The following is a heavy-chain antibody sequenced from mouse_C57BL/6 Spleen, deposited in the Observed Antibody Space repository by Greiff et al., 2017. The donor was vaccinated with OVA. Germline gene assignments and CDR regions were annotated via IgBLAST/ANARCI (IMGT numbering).Heavy chain of an antibody. J-gene: IGHJ4*01. CDR1: GYAFSSSW. V-gene: IGHV1-82*01. CDR2: IYPGDGDT. D-gene: IGHD2-3*01. CDR3: ARSRDGYYVWDY. Sequence: VQLVESGPELVKPGASVKISCKASGYAFSSSWMNWVKQRPGKGLEWIGRIYPGDGDTNYNGKFNGKATLTADKSSSTAYMQLSSLTSEDSAVYFCARSRDGYYVWDYWGQGTSVTVSS.